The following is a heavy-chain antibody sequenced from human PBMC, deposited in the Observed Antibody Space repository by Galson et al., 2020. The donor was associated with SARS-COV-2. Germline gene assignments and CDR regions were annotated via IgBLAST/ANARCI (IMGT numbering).Heavy chain of an antibody. Sequence: SETLSLTCTVSGGSISSSSYYWGWIRQPPGKGLEWIGSIYYSGSTYYNPSLKSRVTISVDTSKNQFSLKLSSVTAADTAVYYCARQRQSIQLWSLFDYWGQGTLVTVSS. D-gene: IGHD5-18*01. V-gene: IGHV4-39*01. J-gene: IGHJ4*02. CDR3: ARQRQSIQLWSLFDY. CDR2: IYYSGST. CDR1: GGSISSSSYY.